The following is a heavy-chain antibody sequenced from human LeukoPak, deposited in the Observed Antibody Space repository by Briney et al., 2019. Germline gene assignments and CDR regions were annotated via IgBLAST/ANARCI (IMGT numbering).Heavy chain of an antibody. J-gene: IGHJ4*02. CDR2: INTNTGNP. Sequence: ASVKVSCKASGYTSTNYAMNWVRQAPGQGLEWMGWINTNTGNPTYAQGFTGRFVFSLDTSVSTAYLQISSLKAEDTAVYYCARDPYIDYSTSCFDSWGQGTLVTVSS. V-gene: IGHV7-4-1*02. CDR1: GYTSTNYA. D-gene: IGHD6-6*01. CDR3: ARDPYIDYSTSCFDS.